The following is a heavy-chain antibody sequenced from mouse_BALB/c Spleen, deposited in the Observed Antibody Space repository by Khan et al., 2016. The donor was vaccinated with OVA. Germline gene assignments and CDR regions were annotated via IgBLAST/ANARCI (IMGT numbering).Heavy chain of an antibody. J-gene: IGHJ3*01. V-gene: IGHV5-9-1*01. D-gene: IGHD1-1*01. CDR1: GFTFSSFV. CDR2: ISSAATYT. Sequence: EVELVESGGVLVEPGGSLKLSCAASGFTFSSFVMSWVRQTPAKRLEWVASISSAATYTYYPDSVKGRFTISRDNAKNTLYLQMNSLRSDDTAIYYCANVHYCWFACWGQGTLVTVST. CDR3: ANVHYCWFAC.